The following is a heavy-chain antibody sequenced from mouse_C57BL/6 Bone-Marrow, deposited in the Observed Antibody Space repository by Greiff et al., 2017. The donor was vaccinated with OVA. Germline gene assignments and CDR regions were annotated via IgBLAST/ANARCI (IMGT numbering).Heavy chain of an antibody. Sequence: QVQLQQSGPELVKPGASVKISCKASGYTFTSYWITWVKQRPGQGLEWIGDIYPGSGSTNYNEKFKSKATLTVDTSSSTAYMQLSSLTSEDSAVYYCARRDYSNYWFAYWGQGTLVTVSA. CDR1: GYTFTSYW. CDR2: IYPGSGST. D-gene: IGHD2-5*01. J-gene: IGHJ3*01. CDR3: ARRDYSNYWFAY. V-gene: IGHV1-55*01.